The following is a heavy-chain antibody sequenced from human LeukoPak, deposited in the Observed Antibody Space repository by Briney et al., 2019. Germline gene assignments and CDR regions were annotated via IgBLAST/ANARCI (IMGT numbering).Heavy chain of an antibody. Sequence: SVKVSCKASGGTFISYAISWVRQAPGQGREWMGRIIPILGIANYAQKFQGRVTITADKSTSTAYMELSSLRSEDTAVYYCARVIAAAGNSEFDPWGQGTLVTVSS. V-gene: IGHV1-69*04. CDR2: IIPILGIA. J-gene: IGHJ5*02. CDR1: GGTFISYA. D-gene: IGHD6-13*01. CDR3: ARVIAAAGNSEFDP.